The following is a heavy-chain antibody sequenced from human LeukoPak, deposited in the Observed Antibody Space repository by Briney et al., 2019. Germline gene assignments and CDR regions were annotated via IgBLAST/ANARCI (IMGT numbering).Heavy chain of an antibody. Sequence: GASVKVSCKASGYTFTSYDINWVRQATGQGLEWMGCMNPNSGNTGYAQKFQGRVTITRNTSISTAYMELSSLRSEDTAVYYCAREARGYSDGNYFDYWGQGTLVTVSS. D-gene: IGHD5-18*01. CDR2: MNPNSGNT. CDR3: AREARGYSDGNYFDY. CDR1: GYTFTSYD. V-gene: IGHV1-8*01. J-gene: IGHJ4*02.